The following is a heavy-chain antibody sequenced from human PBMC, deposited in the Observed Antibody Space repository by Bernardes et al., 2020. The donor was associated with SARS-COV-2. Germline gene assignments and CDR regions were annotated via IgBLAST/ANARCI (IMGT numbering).Heavy chain of an antibody. Sequence: GGSLRPSCAASGFTVETHFMSWVRQAPGRGLDWVSVIYSGGTSYYSDSVKGRFTISRDNSKNTLYLQMHSLSAEDTAVYYCARVGGWTDGQYVDALDIWGRGTMVIVSS. V-gene: IGHV3-53*01. CDR1: GFTVETHF. J-gene: IGHJ3*02. CDR2: IYSGGTS. CDR3: ARVGGWTDGQYVDALDI. D-gene: IGHD3-16*01.